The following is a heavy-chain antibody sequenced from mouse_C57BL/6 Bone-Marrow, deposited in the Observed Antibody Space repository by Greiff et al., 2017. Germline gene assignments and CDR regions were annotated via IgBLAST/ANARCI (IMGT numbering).Heavy chain of an antibody. D-gene: IGHD3-2*02. CDR3: AVQLRPAWFAY. J-gene: IGHJ3*01. V-gene: IGHV1-82*01. CDR1: GYAFSSSW. Sequence: QVHVKQSGPELVKPGASVKISCKASGYAFSSSWMNWVKQRPGKGLEWIGRIYPGDGDTNYNGKFKGKATLTADKSSSTAYMQLSSLTSEDSAVYFCAVQLRPAWFAYWGQGTLVTVSA. CDR2: IYPGDGDT.